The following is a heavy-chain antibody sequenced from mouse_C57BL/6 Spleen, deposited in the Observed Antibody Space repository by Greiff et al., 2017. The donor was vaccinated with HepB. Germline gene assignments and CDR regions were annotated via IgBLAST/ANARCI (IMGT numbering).Heavy chain of an antibody. J-gene: IGHJ3*01. CDR1: GYTFTSYW. CDR3: ARGGSSYGFAY. D-gene: IGHD1-1*01. V-gene: IGHV1-52*01. Sequence: VKLQQPGAELVRPGSSVKLSCKASGYTFTSYWMHWVKQRPIQGLEWIGNIDPSDSETHYNQKFKDKATLTVDKSSSTAYMQLSSLTSEDSAVYYCARGGSSYGFAYWGQGTLVTVSA. CDR2: IDPSDSET.